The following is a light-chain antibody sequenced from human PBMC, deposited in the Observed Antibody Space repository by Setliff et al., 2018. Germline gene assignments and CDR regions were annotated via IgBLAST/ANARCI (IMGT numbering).Light chain of an antibody. J-gene: IGLJ1*01. Sequence: QSVLTQPPSASGTPGQRVTISCSGSSSNIGSNTVNWYQQHPGKAPKLMIYEVSKRPSGVPDRFSGSKSGNTASLTVSGLQAEDEADYYCSSYAGSNNPYVFGTGTKVTVL. V-gene: IGLV2-8*01. CDR2: EVS. CDR3: SSYAGSNNPYV. CDR1: SSNIGSNT.